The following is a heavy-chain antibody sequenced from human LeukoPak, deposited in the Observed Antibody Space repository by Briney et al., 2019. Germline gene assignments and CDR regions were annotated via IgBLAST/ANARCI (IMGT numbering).Heavy chain of an antibody. Sequence: GGSLRLSCAASGFTFSSDGMSWVRQAPGKGLEWVSSISFSGANTYYADSVKGRFTISRDNSENTLSLQMNSLTAEDTAVYYCTRGIPNLEYGGQGTLVTVSS. CDR2: ISFSGANT. J-gene: IGHJ4*02. CDR1: GFTFSSDG. CDR3: TRGIPNLEY. D-gene: IGHD3-3*01. V-gene: IGHV3-23*01.